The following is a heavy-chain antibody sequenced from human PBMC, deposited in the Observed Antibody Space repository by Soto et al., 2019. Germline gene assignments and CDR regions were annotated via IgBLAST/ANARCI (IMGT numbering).Heavy chain of an antibody. CDR1: GFNFSSYN. Sequence: EVQLVESGGGLVKPGGSLRISCGASGFNFSSYNMNWFRQAPGKGLEWVSSITSRSGNMFYSNSVKGRFTISRDNANNSLYLKLDSQRAENSAVYNCGRELGRHDPWTPHAMVAWGQGTLVTVSS. J-gene: IGHJ5*02. D-gene: IGHD5-18*01. CDR3: GRELGRHDPWTPHAMVA. V-gene: IGHV3-21*06. CDR2: ITSRSGNM.